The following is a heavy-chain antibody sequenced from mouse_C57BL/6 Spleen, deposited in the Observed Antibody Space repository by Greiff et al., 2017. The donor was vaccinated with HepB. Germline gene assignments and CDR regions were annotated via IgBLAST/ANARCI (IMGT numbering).Heavy chain of an antibody. Sequence: VQLQQSGPGLVKPSQSLSLTCSVTGYSITSGYYWNWIRQFPGKKLEWMGYISYDGTNNYNPSLKNRIAISRDTSKNQFFLKLNSVTTEDTATYYCARDDGFAYWGQGTLVTVSA. D-gene: IGHD2-3*01. CDR3: ARDDGFAY. V-gene: IGHV3-6*01. CDR1: GYSITSGYY. J-gene: IGHJ3*01. CDR2: ISYDGTN.